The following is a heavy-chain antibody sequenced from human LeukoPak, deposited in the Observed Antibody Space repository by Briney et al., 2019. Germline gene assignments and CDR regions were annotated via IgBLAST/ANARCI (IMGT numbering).Heavy chain of an antibody. Sequence: PSETLSLTCTVSGDSISSYYWNWIRQPPGKGLEWIGYIFYTGSTSYSPSLQSRVTISVDTSKNQFSLKLTSVADADTAVYYCARSDYGANSFDYWGQGTLVTVSS. CDR1: GDSISSYY. CDR2: IFYTGST. J-gene: IGHJ4*02. CDR3: ARSDYGANSFDY. V-gene: IGHV4-59*01. D-gene: IGHD4/OR15-4a*01.